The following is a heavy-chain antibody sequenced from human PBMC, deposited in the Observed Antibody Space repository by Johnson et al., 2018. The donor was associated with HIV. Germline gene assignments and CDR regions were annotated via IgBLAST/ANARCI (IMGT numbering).Heavy chain of an antibody. J-gene: IGHJ3*02. D-gene: IGHD6-13*01. Sequence: KPGGSLRLSCAASGFTFSDYYMSWIRQAPGKGLEWVSYISSSGSTIYYADSVKGRFTISRDNAKNTLYLQMNSLRAEDTAVYYCARDRGSSSWYRDAFDIWGQGTVDTVSS. CDR3: ARDRGSSSWYRDAFDI. CDR1: GFTFSDYY. V-gene: IGHV3-11*04. CDR2: ISSSGSTI.